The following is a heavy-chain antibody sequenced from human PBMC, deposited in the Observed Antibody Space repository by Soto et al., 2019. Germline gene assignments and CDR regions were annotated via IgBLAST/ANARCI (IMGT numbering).Heavy chain of an antibody. Sequence: QVQLQESGPGLVKPSQTLSLTCTVSGGSISSGGYYWSWIRQHPGKGLEWIGYSYYSGSTYYNPSLKSRVTISVDTSKNQFSLKLSSVTAADTAVYYCARDYTGSGWFDPWGQGTLVTVSS. D-gene: IGHD3-16*01. V-gene: IGHV4-31*03. CDR2: SYYSGST. J-gene: IGHJ5*02. CDR3: ARDYTGSGWFDP. CDR1: GGSISSGGYY.